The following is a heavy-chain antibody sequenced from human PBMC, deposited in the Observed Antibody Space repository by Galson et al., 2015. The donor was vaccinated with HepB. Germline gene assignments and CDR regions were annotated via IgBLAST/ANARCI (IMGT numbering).Heavy chain of an antibody. J-gene: IGHJ6*03. V-gene: IGHV5-10-1*01. Sequence: QSGAEVKKPGESLRISCKGSGDSFTSYWLSWVRQMPGKGLEWMGRIDPSDSYTNYSPSFQGHVTISADKSISTAYLQWSSLKASDTAMYYCARGIRLGYCSSTSCTGTEYSYYYMDVWGKGTTVTVSS. CDR1: GDSFTSYW. CDR2: IDPSDSYT. D-gene: IGHD2-2*01. CDR3: ARGIRLGYCSSTSCTGTEYSYYYMDV.